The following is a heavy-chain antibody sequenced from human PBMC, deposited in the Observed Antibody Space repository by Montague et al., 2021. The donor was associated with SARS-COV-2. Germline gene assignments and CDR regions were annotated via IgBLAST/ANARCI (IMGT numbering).Heavy chain of an antibody. V-gene: IGHV3-30-3*01. D-gene: IGHD2/OR15-2a*01. CDR2: ISYDGSNK. Sequence: SLRLSCAASGFTFSNYAMHWFRQAPGKGLEWVAVISYDGSNKYYADSVKGRLTISRDNSKNTLYLQMNSLRAEDTAVYYCASELLGAFDIWGQGTMVAVSS. CDR1: GFTFSNYA. J-gene: IGHJ3*02. CDR3: ASELLGAFDI.